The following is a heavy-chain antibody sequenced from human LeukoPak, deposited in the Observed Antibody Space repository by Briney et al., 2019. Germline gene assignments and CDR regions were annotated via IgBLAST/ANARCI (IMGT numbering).Heavy chain of an antibody. J-gene: IGHJ4*02. D-gene: IGHD6-19*01. Sequence: GGSLRLSCAASGFTVSSNYMSWVRQAPGKGLEWVSVIYSGGSTYYADSVKGRFTISRDNSKNTLYLQMNSLRAEDTAVYYCARDCRSSGWYDYFDYWGQGTLVTVSS. CDR1: GFTVSSNY. V-gene: IGHV3-53*01. CDR3: ARDCRSSGWYDYFDY. CDR2: IYSGGST.